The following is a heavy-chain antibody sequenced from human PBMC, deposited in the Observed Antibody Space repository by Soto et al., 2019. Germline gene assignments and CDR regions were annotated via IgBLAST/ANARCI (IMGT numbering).Heavy chain of an antibody. J-gene: IGHJ1*01. V-gene: IGHV3-23*01. CDR2: ISGSGGTT. CDR1: GFTFSSYA. CDR3: AKDQVACGTKSGYFQD. Sequence: EVQLLESGGGLVQPGGSLRLSCAASGFTFSSYAMSWVRQAPGKGLEWVSGISGSGGTTYYADSVKGRFTISRDNSKNTLYLQVNSLRAEDTAVYYCAKDQVACGTKSGYFQDWGQGTLVTVSS. D-gene: IGHD2-21*01.